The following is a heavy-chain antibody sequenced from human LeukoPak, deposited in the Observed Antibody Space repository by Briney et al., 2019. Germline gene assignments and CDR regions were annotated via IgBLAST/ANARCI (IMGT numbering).Heavy chain of an antibody. Sequence: ASVKVSCKASGGTFSSYAISWVRQAPGQGLEWMGGIIPIFGTANYAQKFQGRVTITADKSTSTAYMELSSLRSEDTAVYYCARSPGNYYDSSGYYSAFDIWGQGTMVTVSS. J-gene: IGHJ3*02. CDR3: ARSPGNYYDSSGYYSAFDI. V-gene: IGHV1-69*06. CDR1: GGTFSSYA. CDR2: IIPIFGTA. D-gene: IGHD3-22*01.